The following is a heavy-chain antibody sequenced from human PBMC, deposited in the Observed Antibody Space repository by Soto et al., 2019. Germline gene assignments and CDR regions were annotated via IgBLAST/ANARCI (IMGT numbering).Heavy chain of an antibody. V-gene: IGHV4-39*07. CDR1: GGSISSSDYY. D-gene: IGHD3-3*01. CDR3: ARARKGSGSDYYYHYGMDV. Sequence: PSETLSLTCTVSGGSISSSDYYWGWIRQPPGKGLEWIGSISYSGTTYYNPSLKSRVTVSVHTSKNQFSLKLSSVTAADTAVYYCARARKGSGSDYYYHYGMDVWGKGTTVTVSS. J-gene: IGHJ6*04. CDR2: ISYSGTT.